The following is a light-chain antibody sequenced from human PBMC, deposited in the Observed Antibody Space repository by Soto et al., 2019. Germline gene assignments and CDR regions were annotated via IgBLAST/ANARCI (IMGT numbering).Light chain of an antibody. CDR3: QQRSSWPIT. Sequence: EIVLTQSPATLSLSPGERATLSCRASQSVSSYLLWYQQKPGQAPRLLIYDASNRASGTPARFSGSGSGADFTLTISSLEPEDFAVYYCQQRSSWPITFGQGTRLEIK. CDR2: DAS. J-gene: IGKJ5*01. V-gene: IGKV3-11*01. CDR1: QSVSSY.